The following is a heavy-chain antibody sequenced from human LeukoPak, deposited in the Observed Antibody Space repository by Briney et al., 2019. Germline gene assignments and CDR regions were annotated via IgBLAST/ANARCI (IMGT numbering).Heavy chain of an antibody. D-gene: IGHD5-18*01. CDR2: IYYSGST. Sequence: SETLPLTCTVSGGSISNYYWGWIRQPPGKGLEWIGSIYYSGSTYYNPSLKSRVTISVDTSKNQFSLKLSSVTAADTAVYYCARNRYSYPGMVYFDCWGQGTLVTVSS. CDR1: GGSISNYY. CDR3: ARNRYSYPGMVYFDC. J-gene: IGHJ4*02. V-gene: IGHV4-39*07.